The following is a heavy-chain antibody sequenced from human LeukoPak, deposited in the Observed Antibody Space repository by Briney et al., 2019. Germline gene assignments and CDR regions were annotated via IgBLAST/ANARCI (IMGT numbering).Heavy chain of an antibody. D-gene: IGHD3-10*01. CDR2: ITSISSYI. Sequence: TGGSLRLSCAASGFTFSNYNMKWVRQAPGKGLEWVSSITSISSYIYYADTVKGRFTISRDNSKNTLSLQMNTLRPEDTAVYYCARPIDNGSGSYYFDYWGQGTLVTVSS. CDR3: ARPIDNGSGSYYFDY. J-gene: IGHJ4*02. CDR1: GFTFSNYN. V-gene: IGHV3-21*04.